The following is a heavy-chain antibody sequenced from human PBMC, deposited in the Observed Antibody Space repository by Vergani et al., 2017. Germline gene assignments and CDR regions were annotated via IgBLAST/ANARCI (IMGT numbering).Heavy chain of an antibody. D-gene: IGHD2-2*02. CDR3: ARIQVVPAAIRIQYYFDY. Sequence: QVQLQESGPGLVKPSQTLSLTCTVSGGSISSGGYYWSWIRQHPGKGLEWIGYIYYSGSTYYNPSLKSRVTISVDTSKNQFSLKLSSVTAADTAVYYCARIQVVPAAIRIQYYFDYWGQGTLVTVSS. V-gene: IGHV4-31*03. CDR1: GGSISSGGYY. CDR2: IYYSGST. J-gene: IGHJ4*02.